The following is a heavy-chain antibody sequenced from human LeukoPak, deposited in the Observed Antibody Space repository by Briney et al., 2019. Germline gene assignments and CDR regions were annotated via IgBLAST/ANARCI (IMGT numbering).Heavy chain of an antibody. CDR1: GGSISSYY. J-gene: IGHJ5*02. Sequence: SETLSLTCTVSGGSISSYYWSWIRQPPGKGLEWIGSIYHSGSTYYNPSLKSRVTISVDTSKNQFSLKLSSVTAADTAVYYCARVAAAGTCWFDPWGQGTLVTVSS. V-gene: IGHV4-38-2*02. D-gene: IGHD6-13*01. CDR2: IYHSGST. CDR3: ARVAAAGTCWFDP.